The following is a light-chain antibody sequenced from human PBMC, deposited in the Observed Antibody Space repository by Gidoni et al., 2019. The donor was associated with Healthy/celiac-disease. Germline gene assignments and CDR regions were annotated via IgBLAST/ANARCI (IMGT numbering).Light chain of an antibody. Sequence: DIQMTQSPSSLSASVGDRVTIPCRASQSISSYLNWYQQKPGKAPKLLIYAASSLQSGVPSRFSGSGSGTDFTLTISSLQPEDFATYYCQPRYSTPWPFGQGTKVEIK. J-gene: IGKJ1*01. CDR3: QPRYSTPWP. CDR2: AAS. CDR1: QSISSY. V-gene: IGKV1-39*01.